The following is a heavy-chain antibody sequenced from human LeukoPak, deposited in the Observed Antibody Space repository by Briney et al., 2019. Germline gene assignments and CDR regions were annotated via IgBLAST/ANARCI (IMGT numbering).Heavy chain of an antibody. D-gene: IGHD3-3*01. V-gene: IGHV3-23*01. Sequence: PGGSLRLSCAASGFTFSSYAMSWVRQAPGKGLEWVSAISGSGGSTYYADSVKGRFTISRDNSKNTLYLQMNGLRAEDTAVYYCAKDQSNFWSGYLDYWGQGTLVTVSS. CDR2: ISGSGGST. J-gene: IGHJ4*02. CDR1: GFTFSSYA. CDR3: AKDQSNFWSGYLDY.